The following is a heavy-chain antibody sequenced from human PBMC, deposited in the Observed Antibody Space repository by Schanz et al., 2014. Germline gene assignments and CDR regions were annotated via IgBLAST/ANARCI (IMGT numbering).Heavy chain of an antibody. V-gene: IGHV1-46*01. Sequence: QVQLVQSGAEVKKPGASVKVSCKASGYTFISYGIKWVRQAPGQGLEWMGIINPSGGGTSYALRFQDRVTVTRDTSRSTVYMELSSLRSEDTAVYYCARDPSKWFGELLPDYWGQGTLVTVSS. D-gene: IGHD3-10*01. CDR2: INPSGGGT. CDR1: GYTFISYG. J-gene: IGHJ4*02. CDR3: ARDPSKWFGELLPDY.